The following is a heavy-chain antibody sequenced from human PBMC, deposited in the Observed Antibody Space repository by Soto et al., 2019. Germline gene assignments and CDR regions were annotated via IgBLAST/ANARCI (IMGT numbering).Heavy chain of an antibody. V-gene: IGHV3-48*02. D-gene: IGHD3-9*01. CDR3: AREGARSLRYFAWRDFDY. Sequence: EVQLVESGGGLVQPGGSLRLSCAASGFTFSSYSMNWVRQAPGKGLEWVSYISSSSSTIYYADSVKGRFTISRDNAKNSLYLQMNSLRDEDTAVYYCAREGARSLRYFAWRDFDYWGQGTLVTVSS. CDR1: GFTFSSYS. J-gene: IGHJ4*02. CDR2: ISSSSSTI.